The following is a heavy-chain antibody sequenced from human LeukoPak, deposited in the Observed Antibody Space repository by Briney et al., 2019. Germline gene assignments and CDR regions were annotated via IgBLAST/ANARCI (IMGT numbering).Heavy chain of an antibody. CDR3: AKDTCTSCYVTDY. Sequence: GRSLRLSCAASGFTFSSYGMHWVRQAPGKGLEWVAVISYDGSNKYYADSVKGRFTISRDNSKNTLYLQMNSLRAEDTAVYYCAKDTCTSCYVTDYWGQGTPVTVSS. J-gene: IGHJ4*02. D-gene: IGHD2-2*01. V-gene: IGHV3-30*18. CDR2: ISYDGSNK. CDR1: GFTFSSYG.